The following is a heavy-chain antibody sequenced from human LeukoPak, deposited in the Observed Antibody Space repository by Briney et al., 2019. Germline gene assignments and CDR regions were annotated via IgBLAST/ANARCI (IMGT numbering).Heavy chain of an antibody. Sequence: SETLSLTCTVSGGSISSYYWSWIRQPAGKGLEWIGRIYTSGSTNYNPSLKSRVTMSVDTSKNQFPLKLSSVTAADTAVYYCARNHLRFLEWSFDYWGQGTLVTVSS. CDR1: GGSISSYY. CDR3: ARNHLRFLEWSFDY. CDR2: IYTSGST. D-gene: IGHD3-3*01. V-gene: IGHV4-4*07. J-gene: IGHJ4*02.